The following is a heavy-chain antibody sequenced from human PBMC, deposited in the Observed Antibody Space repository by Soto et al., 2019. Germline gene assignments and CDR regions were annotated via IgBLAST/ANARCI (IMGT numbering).Heavy chain of an antibody. J-gene: IGHJ6*02. CDR1: RYTFTGYY. D-gene: IGHD6-6*01. CDR3: ARRGGSSSRYYYYAMDV. CDR2: INPNSGGT. V-gene: IGHV1-2*02. Sequence: ASVKVSCKASRYTFTGYYMHWVRQAPGQGLEWMGWINPNSGGTNYAQKFQGRVTMTRDTSISTAYMELSRLRSDDTAVYYCARRGGSSSRYYYYAMDVWGQGTTVTVSS.